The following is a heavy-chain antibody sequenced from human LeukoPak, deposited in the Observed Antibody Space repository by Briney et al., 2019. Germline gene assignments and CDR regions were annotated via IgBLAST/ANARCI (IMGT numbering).Heavy chain of an antibody. CDR3: AKDFWSGYYTVYYFDY. D-gene: IGHD3-3*01. CDR1: GFTFSSYA. CDR2: ISGSGGST. J-gene: IGHJ4*02. V-gene: IGHV3-23*01. Sequence: GSLRLSCAASGFTFSSYAMSWVRQAPGKGLEWVSAISGSGGSTYYADSVKGRFTISRDNSKNTLYLQMNSLRAEDTAVYYCAKDFWSGYYTVYYFDYWGQGTLVTVSS.